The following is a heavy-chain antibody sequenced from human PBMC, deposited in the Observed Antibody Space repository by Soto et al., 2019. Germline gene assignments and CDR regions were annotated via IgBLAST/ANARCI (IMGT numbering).Heavy chain of an antibody. CDR1: GFTFSSYG. D-gene: IGHD3-22*01. CDR2: ISYDGSNK. J-gene: IGHJ3*02. Sequence: HPGGSLRLSCAASGFTFSSYGMHWVRQAPGKGLEWVAVISYDGSNKYYADSVKGRFTISRDNSKNTLYLQMNSLRAEDTAVYYCAKDFHYYDSSGYPPALGAFDIWGQGTMVTVSS. V-gene: IGHV3-30*18. CDR3: AKDFHYYDSSGYPPALGAFDI.